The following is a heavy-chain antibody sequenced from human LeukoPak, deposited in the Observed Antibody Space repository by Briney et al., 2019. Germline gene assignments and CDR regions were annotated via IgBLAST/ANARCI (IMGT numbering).Heavy chain of an antibody. CDR2: INPSGGST. Sequence: VASVKVSCKASGGTFSSYAISWVRQAPGQGLEWMGIINPSGGSTSYAQKFQGRVTMTRDTSTSTVYMELSSLRSEDTAVYYCARENYYDFWSGYYPNWFDPWGQGTLVTVSS. CDR1: GGTFSSYA. CDR3: ARENYYDFWSGYYPNWFDP. J-gene: IGHJ5*02. V-gene: IGHV1-46*01. D-gene: IGHD3-3*01.